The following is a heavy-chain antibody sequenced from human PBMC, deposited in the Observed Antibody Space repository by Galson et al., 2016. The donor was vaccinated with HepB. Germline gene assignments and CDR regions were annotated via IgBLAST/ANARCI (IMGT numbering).Heavy chain of an antibody. CDR2: IYRSGDT. V-gene: IGHV3-53*01. D-gene: IGHD3-16*02. J-gene: IGHJ6*02. Sequence: ETLSLTCAVYGGSFSDYYWNWIRQAPGKGLEWVSVIYRSGDTYYADSVKGRFIISRDNSENMVYLQMNSLRGEDTAVYYCARDLIAAARNYGMDVWGLGTTVTVSS. CDR3: ARDLIAAARNYGMDV. CDR1: GGSFSDYY.